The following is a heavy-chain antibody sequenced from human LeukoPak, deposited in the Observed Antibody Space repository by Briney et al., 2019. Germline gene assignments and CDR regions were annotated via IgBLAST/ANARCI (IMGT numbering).Heavy chain of an antibody. Sequence: PSETLSLTCAVSGYSISSGYYWGWIRQPPGKGLEWIGSIYHSGSTYYNPSLKSRVTISVDTSKNQFSLKLSSVTAADTAVYYCARCITMIVVEADAFDIWGQGTMVTVSS. CDR3: ARCITMIVVEADAFDI. J-gene: IGHJ3*02. V-gene: IGHV4-38-2*01. CDR2: IYHSGST. D-gene: IGHD3-22*01. CDR1: GYSISSGYY.